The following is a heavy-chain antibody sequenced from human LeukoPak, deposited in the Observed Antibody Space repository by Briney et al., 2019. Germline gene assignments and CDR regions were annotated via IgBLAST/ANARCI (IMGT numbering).Heavy chain of an antibody. Sequence: GGSLRLSCAASGFTFSSYAMSWVRQAPGKGLEWVSAISGSGGSTYYADSVKGRFTISRDNSKNTLYLQMNSLRAEDTAVYFCSRITTNGYFEYWGQGALATVSS. J-gene: IGHJ4*02. V-gene: IGHV3-23*01. CDR2: ISGSGGST. D-gene: IGHD1-1*01. CDR3: SRITTNGYFEY. CDR1: GFTFSSYA.